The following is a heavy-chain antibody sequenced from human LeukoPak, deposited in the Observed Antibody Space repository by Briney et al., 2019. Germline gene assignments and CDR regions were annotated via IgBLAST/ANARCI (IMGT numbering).Heavy chain of an antibody. J-gene: IGHJ4*02. Sequence: SETLSLTCAVYGGSFSGYYWSWIRQPPGKGLEWIGEINHSGSTNYNPSLKSRVTISVDTSKNQFSLKLSSVTAADTAVYYCARGRYLTTLGGAAAGFLDNWGQGTLVTVSS. V-gene: IGHV4-34*01. D-gene: IGHD6-13*01. CDR2: INHSGST. CDR3: ARGRYLTTLGGAAAGFLDN. CDR1: GGSFSGYY.